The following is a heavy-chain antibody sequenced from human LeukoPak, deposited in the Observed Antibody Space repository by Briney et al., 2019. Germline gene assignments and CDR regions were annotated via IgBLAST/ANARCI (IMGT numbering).Heavy chain of an antibody. V-gene: IGHV3-43*01. CDR1: GFTFDDYT. CDR3: AKSAARLFSDYYYYMDV. Sequence: GGSLRLSCAASGFTFDDYTMHWVRQAPGKGLEWVSLISWDGISTYYADSVKGRFTISRDNNKNSLYLQMNSLRSDDTALYYCAKSAARLFSDYYYYMDVWGKGTTVIVSS. D-gene: IGHD6-6*01. CDR2: ISWDGIST. J-gene: IGHJ6*03.